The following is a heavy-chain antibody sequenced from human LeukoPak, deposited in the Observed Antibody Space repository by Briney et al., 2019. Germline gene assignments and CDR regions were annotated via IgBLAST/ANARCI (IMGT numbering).Heavy chain of an antibody. CDR1: GFTFSNYA. Sequence: GGSLRLSCAASGFTFSNYAMSWVRQAPGKGLEWVSAISGSGGSTYYADSVKGRFTISRDNSKNTLYLQMNSLRAEDTAVYYCAKLSGWTGWFFDYWGQGTVVTVSS. V-gene: IGHV3-23*01. D-gene: IGHD6-19*01. CDR3: AKLSGWTGWFFDY. J-gene: IGHJ4*02. CDR2: ISGSGGST.